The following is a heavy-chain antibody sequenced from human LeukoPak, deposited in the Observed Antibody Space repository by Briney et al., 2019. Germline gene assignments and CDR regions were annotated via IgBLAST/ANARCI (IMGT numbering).Heavy chain of an antibody. J-gene: IGHJ4*02. V-gene: IGHV1-18*01. CDR2: INAYNGNT. Sequence: ASVKVSCKTSGYTFTYYVISWVRQAPGQGLEWMGWINAYNGNTNNAQKFQGRVTMTTDTSTSTAYMELRSLRSDDTAVYYCARGEKPYDYWGQGTLVSVSS. CDR1: GYTFTYYV. D-gene: IGHD1-26*01. CDR3: ARGEKPYDY.